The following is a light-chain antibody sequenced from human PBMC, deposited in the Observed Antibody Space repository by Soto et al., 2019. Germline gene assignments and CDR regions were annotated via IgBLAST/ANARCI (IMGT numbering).Light chain of an antibody. CDR1: NSNLGAGYD. CDR2: GNS. Sequence: QSALTQPPSMSGAPGQRVTISCTGSNSNLGAGYDVHWYQHLPGTPPKLLIYGNSNRPSGVPDRFSGSKSGTSASLAITGLQAEDEADYYCQSYDTSLSGSGVFGGGTKLTVL. CDR3: QSYDTSLSGSGV. V-gene: IGLV1-40*01. J-gene: IGLJ3*02.